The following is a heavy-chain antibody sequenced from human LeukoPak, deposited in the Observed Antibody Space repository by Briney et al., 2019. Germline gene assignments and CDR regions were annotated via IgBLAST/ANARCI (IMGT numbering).Heavy chain of an antibody. J-gene: IGHJ1*01. CDR3: ARAPSEIGGYYPEYFRH. V-gene: IGHV3-74*01. Sequence: GGSLRLSCAASGFTVSSYWMHWVRQGPGKGRVWVSRIKSDGNTNYADSVKGRFTISRDNAKNTVSLQMNSLRAEDTGVYYCARAPSEIGGYYPEYFRHWGQGTLVTVSS. D-gene: IGHD3-22*01. CDR2: IKSDGNT. CDR1: GFTVSSYW.